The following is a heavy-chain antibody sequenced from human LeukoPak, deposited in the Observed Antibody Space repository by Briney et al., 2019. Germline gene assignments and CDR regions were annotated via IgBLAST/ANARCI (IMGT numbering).Heavy chain of an antibody. J-gene: IGHJ4*02. CDR1: GFPFNRFA. CDR3: AKEGITGADS. Sequence: PGGSLRLSCTASGFPFNRFAMSWVRQAPGQGLAWVSAISGGGDAHYADSVKGRFTISRDNSKNTLFLRMNNLTADDTALYYCAKEGITGADSWGQGTLVSVSS. CDR2: ISGGGDA. V-gene: IGHV3-23*01.